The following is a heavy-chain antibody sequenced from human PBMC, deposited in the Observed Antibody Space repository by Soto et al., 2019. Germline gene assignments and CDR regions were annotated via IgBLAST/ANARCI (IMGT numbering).Heavy chain of an antibody. CDR2: INPSGGST. D-gene: IGHD3-16*01. CDR1: GYPFTSSY. Sequence: ASVKSCCKASGYPFTSSYMHWVRQAPGQGLEWMGIINPSGGSTSYAQKFQGRVTMTRDTSTSTVYMELSSLRSEDTAVYYCAREAPQDVTAWGWGPHYFYYGMGVWGEGTTFTACS. CDR3: AREAPQDVTAWGWGPHYFYYGMGV. J-gene: IGHJ6*04. V-gene: IGHV1-46*01.